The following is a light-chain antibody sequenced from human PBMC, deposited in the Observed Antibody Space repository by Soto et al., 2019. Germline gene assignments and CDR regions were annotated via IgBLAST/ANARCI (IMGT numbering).Light chain of an antibody. CDR2: DAS. J-gene: IGKJ1*01. V-gene: IGKV1-5*01. CDR3: QQYASYSPWT. Sequence: DIQMTQSPSALSASVGDRATITCRASQSISSWLAWYQQKPGKAPKLLIYDASTLQSGVPSRCSGSGSGTEFTLTIIHRQPADVATYYCQQYASYSPWTFGQGTKVEIK. CDR1: QSISSW.